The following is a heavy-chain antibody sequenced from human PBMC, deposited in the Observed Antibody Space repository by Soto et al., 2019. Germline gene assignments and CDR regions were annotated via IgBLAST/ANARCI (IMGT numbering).Heavy chain of an antibody. D-gene: IGHD1-26*01. CDR1: GYTFTGYY. Sequence: GASLKVSCKASGYTFTGYYMHWVRQAPGQGLEWMGWINPNSGGTNYAQKFQGRVTMTRDTSISTAYMELSRLRSDDTAVYYCARDRVGATPYYGMDVWGQGTTVTVSS. V-gene: IGHV1-2*02. CDR3: ARDRVGATPYYGMDV. J-gene: IGHJ6*02. CDR2: INPNSGGT.